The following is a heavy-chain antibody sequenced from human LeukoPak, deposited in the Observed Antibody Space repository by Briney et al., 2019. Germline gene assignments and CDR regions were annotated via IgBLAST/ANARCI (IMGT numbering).Heavy chain of an antibody. CDR2: IYYSGST. Sequence: SETLSLTCTVSGGSISSYYWSWIRQPPGKGLEWIGYIYYSGSTNYNPSLKSRVTISVDTSKNQFSLKLSSVTAADTAVYYCARPLYGDYDVDAFDIWGQGTMVTVSS. CDR1: GGSISSYY. J-gene: IGHJ3*02. V-gene: IGHV4-59*08. CDR3: ARPLYGDYDVDAFDI. D-gene: IGHD4-17*01.